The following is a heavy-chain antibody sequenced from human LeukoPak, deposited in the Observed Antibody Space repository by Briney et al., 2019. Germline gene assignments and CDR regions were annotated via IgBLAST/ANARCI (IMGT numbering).Heavy chain of an antibody. V-gene: IGHV4-39*07. CDR1: GGSISSNSYY. CDR3: ARAPHSSSSTDIHYYYYYMDV. CDR2: IYYNGYT. D-gene: IGHD6-13*01. J-gene: IGHJ6*03. Sequence: SETLSLTCTVSGGSISSNSYYWGWIRQPPGKGLEWIGTIYYNGYTYNNPSLKCRVTISVDTSKNQFSLKLSSVTAADTAVYYCARAPHSSSSTDIHYYYYYMDVWGKGTTVTISS.